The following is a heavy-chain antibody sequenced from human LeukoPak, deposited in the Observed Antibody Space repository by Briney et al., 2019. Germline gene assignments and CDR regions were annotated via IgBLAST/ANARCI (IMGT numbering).Heavy chain of an antibody. CDR2: ISYDGSNK. CDR1: GFTFSSYG. Sequence: GRSLRLSCAASGFTFSSYGMHWVRQAPGKGLEWVAVISYDGSNKYYADSVKGRFTISRDNSKNTLYLQMNSLRAEDTAVYYCAKGRAGKEYYFDYWGQGTLVTVSS. J-gene: IGHJ4*02. D-gene: IGHD3-10*01. V-gene: IGHV3-30*18. CDR3: AKGRAGKEYYFDY.